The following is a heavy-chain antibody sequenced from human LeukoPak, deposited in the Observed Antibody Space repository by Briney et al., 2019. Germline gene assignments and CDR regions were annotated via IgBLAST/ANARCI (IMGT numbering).Heavy chain of an antibody. CDR1: GGSFSGYY. Sequence: PSETLSLTCAVYGGSFSGYYWSWIRQPPGKGLEWIGEINHSGSTNYNPSLKSRVTISVDTSKNQFSLKLSSVTAADTAVYYCARGAKINTGGMSSGWYFARRRLYYFDYWGQGTLVTVSS. CDR3: ARGAKINTGGMSSGWYFARRRLYYFDY. J-gene: IGHJ4*02. CDR2: INHSGST. D-gene: IGHD6-19*01. V-gene: IGHV4-34*01.